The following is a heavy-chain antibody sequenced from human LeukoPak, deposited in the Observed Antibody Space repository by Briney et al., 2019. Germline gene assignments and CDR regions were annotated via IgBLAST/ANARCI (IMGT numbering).Heavy chain of an antibody. V-gene: IGHV1-46*01. J-gene: IGHJ4*02. CDR1: GYTFTSYY. CDR3: ARDLGATQGDY. CDR2: INPSGGST. D-gene: IGHD1-26*01. Sequence: ASVKVSCKASGYTFTSYYMHWVRQAPGQGLEWMGIINPSGGSTSYAQKFQGRVTMTRDMSTSTVYMELSSLRSEDTAVYYCARDLGATQGDYWGQGTLVTVSS.